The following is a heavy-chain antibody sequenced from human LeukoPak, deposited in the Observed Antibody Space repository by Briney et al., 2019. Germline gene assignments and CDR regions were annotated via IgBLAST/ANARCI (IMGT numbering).Heavy chain of an antibody. CDR1: GFTFDDYG. Sequence: GGSLRLSCAASGFTFDDYGMSWVRQAPGKGLEWVSGINWNGGSTGCADSVKGRFTISRDNSKNTLYLQMNSLRAEDTAVYFCVRASGPFDIWGQGTMVTVSS. J-gene: IGHJ3*02. D-gene: IGHD1-26*01. CDR2: INWNGGST. V-gene: IGHV3-20*04. CDR3: VRASGPFDI.